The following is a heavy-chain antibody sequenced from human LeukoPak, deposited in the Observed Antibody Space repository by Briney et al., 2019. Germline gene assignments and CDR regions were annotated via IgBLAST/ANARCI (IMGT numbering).Heavy chain of an antibody. CDR2: IYPGDSDT. J-gene: IGHJ3*02. CDR1: GSIFTSYW. V-gene: IGHV5-51*01. Sequence: LGASLKISCKGSGSIFTSYWIGWVRQLPGKGLEWMGIIYPGDSDTRYSPSFQGQVTISADKSISTAYLQWSSLKASDTAMYYCARHLVVPAAAPFDAFDIWGQGTMVTVSS. CDR3: ARHLVVPAAAPFDAFDI. D-gene: IGHD2-2*01.